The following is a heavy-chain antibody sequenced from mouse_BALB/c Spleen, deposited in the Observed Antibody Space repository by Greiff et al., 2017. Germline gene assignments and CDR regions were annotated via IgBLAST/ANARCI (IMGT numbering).Heavy chain of an antibody. V-gene: IGHV1S81*02. Sequence: QVQLQQPGAELVEPGASVKLSCKASGYTFTSYWMHWVKQRPGQGLEWIGEINPSNGRTNYNEKFKSKATLTVDKSSSTAYMQLSSLTSEDSAVYYCARAYGRGCAYWGQGTLVTVSA. CDR2: INPSNGRT. CDR1: GYTFTSYW. CDR3: ARAYGRGCAY. D-gene: IGHD1-1*01. J-gene: IGHJ3*01.